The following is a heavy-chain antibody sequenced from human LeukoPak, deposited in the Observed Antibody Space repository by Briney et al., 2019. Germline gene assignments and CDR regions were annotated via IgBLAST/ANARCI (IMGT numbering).Heavy chain of an antibody. Sequence: PGGSLRLSCAASGFTFSSYGMHWVRQAPGKGLEWEAFIRYDGSNKYYADSVKGRFTISRDNSKNTLYLQMNSLRAEDTAVYYCAKDSSSSWYGWFDPWGQGTLVTVSS. CDR3: AKDSSSSWYGWFDP. V-gene: IGHV3-30*02. CDR1: GFTFSSYG. J-gene: IGHJ5*02. CDR2: IRYDGSNK. D-gene: IGHD6-13*01.